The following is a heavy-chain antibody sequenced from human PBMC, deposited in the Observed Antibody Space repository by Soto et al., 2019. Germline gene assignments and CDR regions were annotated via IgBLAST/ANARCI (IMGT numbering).Heavy chain of an antibody. CDR1: GYTLTELS. CDR3: ATAFYDSSEQGAFDI. CDR2: FDPEDGET. Sequence: ASVKVSCKVSGYTLTELSMHWVRQAPGKGLEWMGGFDPEDGETIYAQKFQGRVTMTEDTSTDTAYMELSSLRSEDTAVYYCATAFYDSSEQGAFDIWGQGTMVTVS. V-gene: IGHV1-24*01. D-gene: IGHD3-22*01. J-gene: IGHJ3*02.